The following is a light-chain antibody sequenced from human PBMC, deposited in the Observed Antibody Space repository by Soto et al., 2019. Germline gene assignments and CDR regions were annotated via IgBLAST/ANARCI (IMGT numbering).Light chain of an antibody. CDR1: SSDVGGYNY. J-gene: IGLJ1*01. V-gene: IGLV2-14*01. CDR3: SSYTSSSTLG. CDR2: DVS. Sequence: QSALTQPASVSGSPGQSITISCTGTSSDVGGYNYVSWYQQHPGKAPKLMIYDVSNRPSGVSNRFSGSKSGNTASLTISGLQAADEADYYCSSYTSSSTLGFGTGTKLTVL.